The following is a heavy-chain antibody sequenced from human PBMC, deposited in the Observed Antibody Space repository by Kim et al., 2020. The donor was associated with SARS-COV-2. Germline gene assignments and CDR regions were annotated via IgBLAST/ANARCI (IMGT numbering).Heavy chain of an antibody. CDR1: GGTFSSYT. CDR3: ARDAGDQPRRGYSYGFDY. D-gene: IGHD5-18*01. CDR2: IIPILGIA. V-gene: IGHV1-69*04. J-gene: IGHJ4*02. Sequence: SVKVSCKASGGTFSSYTISWVRQAPGQGLEWMGRIIPILGIANYAQKFQGRVTITADKSTSTAYMELSSLRSEDTAVYYCARDAGDQPRRGYSYGFDYWGQGTLVTVSS.